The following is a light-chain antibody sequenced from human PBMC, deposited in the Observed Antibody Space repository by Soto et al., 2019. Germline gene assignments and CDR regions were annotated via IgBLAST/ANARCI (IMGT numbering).Light chain of an antibody. CDR2: AAS. CDR1: QGISSY. J-gene: IGKJ4*01. V-gene: IGKV1-9*01. Sequence: DIQLTQSPSFLSASLGDRVTITCRASQGISSYLACYQQKPGKAPKLLIYAASTLQSGVPSRFSGSGSGTEFTLTISSLQPEDFATYYCLQHRHYPLTFGGGTKVDI. CDR3: LQHRHYPLT.